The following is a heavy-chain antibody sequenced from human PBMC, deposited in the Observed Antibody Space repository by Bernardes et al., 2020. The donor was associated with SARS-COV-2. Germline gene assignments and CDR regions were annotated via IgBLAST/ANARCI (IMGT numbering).Heavy chain of an antibody. CDR3: AKGPWFDSSGSDI. Sequence: SETLSLTRTVSGDSVSGYYWSWIRQSPGQGLEWIGNINDRGRSNYNPSLKSRLSMSVSASKNQLSLKLRSVTAADTAVYFCAKGPWFDSSGSDIWGQGTMVTVSS. J-gene: IGHJ3*02. D-gene: IGHD3-22*01. CDR1: GDSVSGYY. V-gene: IGHV4-59*02. CDR2: INDRGRS.